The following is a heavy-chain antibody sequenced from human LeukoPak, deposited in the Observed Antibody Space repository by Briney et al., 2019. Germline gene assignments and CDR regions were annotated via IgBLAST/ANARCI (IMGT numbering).Heavy chain of an antibody. J-gene: IGHJ4*02. CDR1: GGSFSSSSYY. CDR3: ARGTGSYSY. Sequence: PSETLSLTCTVSGGSFSSSSYYWGWIRQPPGKGLEWIGSIYYSGSTYYNPSLKSRVTISVDTSKNQFSLKLSSVTAADTAVYYCARGTGSYSYWGQGTLVTVSS. D-gene: IGHD1-26*01. CDR2: IYYSGST. V-gene: IGHV4-39*01.